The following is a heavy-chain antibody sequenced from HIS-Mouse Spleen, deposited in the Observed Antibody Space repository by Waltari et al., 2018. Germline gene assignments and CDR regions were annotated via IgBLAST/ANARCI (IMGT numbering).Heavy chain of an antibody. J-gene: IGHJ4*02. CDR2: MNPNSGNT. V-gene: IGHV1-8*01. D-gene: IGHD3-10*01. CDR3: AARFGESHFDY. Sequence: QSQLVQSGAEVKKPGASVKVPCKVSGYTFTSYVSNWVRQATGQGLEWMGWMNPNSGNTGYAQKFQGRVTMTRNTSISTAYMELSSLRSEDTAVYYCAARFGESHFDYWGQGTLVTVSS. CDR1: GYTFTSYV.